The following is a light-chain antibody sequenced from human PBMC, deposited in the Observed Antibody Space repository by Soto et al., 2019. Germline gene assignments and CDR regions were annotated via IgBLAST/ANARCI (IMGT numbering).Light chain of an antibody. CDR3: QQANSVPIT. CDR1: QGISSY. V-gene: IGKV1-9*01. J-gene: IGKJ5*01. CDR2: DAS. Sequence: DIQLTQAPAFLCASVGDRVTISCRASQGISSYLAWYQQKPGKAPQILVYDASTLQSGVASRFSGSGSGTDFTLTISSLQPEDFATYYCQQANSVPITFGPGTRLEIK.